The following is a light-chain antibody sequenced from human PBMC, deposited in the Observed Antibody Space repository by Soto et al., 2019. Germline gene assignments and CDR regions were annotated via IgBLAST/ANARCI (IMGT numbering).Light chain of an antibody. CDR1: QSVFFRSKNKNY. J-gene: IGKJ4*01. CDR2: WAS. V-gene: IGKV4-1*01. Sequence: DIVLTQSPHSLVVSLGERATINCESSQSVFFRSKNKNYLAWYQQKAGQPPKLLIHWASTRASGVPGRFSGSGSGTDFTLIISSLQAEDVAVYYCQQYYTTALTFGGGTKVEIK. CDR3: QQYYTTALT.